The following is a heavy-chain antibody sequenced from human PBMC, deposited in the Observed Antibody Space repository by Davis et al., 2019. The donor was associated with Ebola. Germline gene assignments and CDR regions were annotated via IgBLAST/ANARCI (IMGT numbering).Heavy chain of an antibody. J-gene: IGHJ5*02. CDR2: IYYSGST. CDR1: GGSISSYY. V-gene: IGHV4-59*08. Sequence: ESLKISCTVSGGSISSYYWSWIRQPPGKGLEWIGYIYYSGSTNYNPSLKSRVTISVDTSKNQFSLKLSSVTAADTAVYYCARHVDTAMVTGILDPWGQGTLVTVSS. D-gene: IGHD5-18*01. CDR3: ARHVDTAMVTGILDP.